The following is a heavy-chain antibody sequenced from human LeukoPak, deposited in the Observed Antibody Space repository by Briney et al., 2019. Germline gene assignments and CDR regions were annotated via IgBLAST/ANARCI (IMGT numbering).Heavy chain of an antibody. J-gene: IGHJ6*03. CDR2: INHSGST. Sequence: SETLSLTCAVYGGSFSGYYWSWIRQPPGKGLEWIGEINHSGSTNYNPSLKSRVTISVDTPKNQFSLKLGSATAADTAVYYCARGAAGFLYYYYYYMDVWGKGTTVTVSS. V-gene: IGHV4-34*01. CDR3: ARGAAGFLYYYYYYMDV. D-gene: IGHD6-13*01. CDR1: GGSFSGYY.